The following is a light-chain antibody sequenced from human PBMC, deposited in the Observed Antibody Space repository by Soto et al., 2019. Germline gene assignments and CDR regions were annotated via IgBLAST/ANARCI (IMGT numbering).Light chain of an antibody. CDR1: QSISSW. J-gene: IGKJ2*01. CDR3: HQYNSLYT. CDR2: KAS. Sequence: DIQMTQSPCTLSASVGDRVTITCRASQSISSWLAWYQQKPGKAPKLLIYKASSLESGVPSRFSGSGSGTEFTLTISSLQPDDFSTYYCHQYNSLYTFGQGTKLEIK. V-gene: IGKV1-5*03.